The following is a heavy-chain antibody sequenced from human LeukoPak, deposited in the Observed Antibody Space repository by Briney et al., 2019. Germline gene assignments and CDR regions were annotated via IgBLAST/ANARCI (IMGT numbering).Heavy chain of an antibody. J-gene: IGHJ6*04. CDR2: IKQDGSEK. V-gene: IGHV3-7*01. D-gene: IGHD3-10*02. Sequence: GGSLRLSCAASGFAFSNYWMSWVRQAPGKGLEWVANIKQDGSEKYYVDSVKGRFTISRDNAKNSLYLQMNSLRAEDTAVYYCAELGITMIGGVWGKGTTVTISS. CDR1: GFAFSNYW. CDR3: AELGITMIGGV.